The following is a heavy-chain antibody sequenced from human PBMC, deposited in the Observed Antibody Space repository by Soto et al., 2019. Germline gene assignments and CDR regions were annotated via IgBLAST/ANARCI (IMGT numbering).Heavy chain of an antibody. CDR1: GYNFANFW. CDR3: AAGYSTGLDAFDI. V-gene: IGHV5-51*01. J-gene: IGHJ3*02. D-gene: IGHD2-8*02. CDR2: IFPGDSDT. Sequence: LGESLKISCKGSGYNFANFWSGWVRQMPGKGLEWMGMIFPGDSDTKNSPSLEGQITMSVDKSDSSAYLQWRSMKASDTAIYYCAAGYSTGLDAFDIWGQGTMVTLSS.